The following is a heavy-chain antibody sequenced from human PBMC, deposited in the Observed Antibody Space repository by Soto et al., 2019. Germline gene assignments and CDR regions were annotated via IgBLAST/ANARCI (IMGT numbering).Heavy chain of an antibody. Sequence: PGVSLSLSCSSSAFPFRTYGMHWVGQDHGKGLEWVAGIRYDGSNQYYADSVKGQFTISRDNSKNTLYMQMDSLRAADTAVYFCARQGRNTKIVLVKHYAADGWGQGTAVTVSS. J-gene: IGHJ6*02. CDR2: IRYDGSNQ. CDR1: AFPFRTYG. V-gene: IGHV3-33*01. D-gene: IGHD3-22*01. CDR3: ARQGRNTKIVLVKHYAADG.